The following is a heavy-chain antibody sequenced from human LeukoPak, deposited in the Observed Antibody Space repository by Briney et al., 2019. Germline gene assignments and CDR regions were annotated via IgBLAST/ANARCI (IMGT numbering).Heavy chain of an antibody. CDR3: TKGSGYSYDSPFDY. D-gene: IGHD5-18*01. J-gene: IGHJ4*02. CDR2: ISVSGDNT. CDR1: GFTFSSYA. V-gene: IGHV3-23*01. Sequence: GGSLRLSCAASGFTFSSYAMSWVRQAPGKGLEWVSSISVSGDNTYYAASVKGRFTISRDNSKNTLYLQMNSLTAEDTAVYYCTKGSGYSYDSPFDYWGQGTLVTVSS.